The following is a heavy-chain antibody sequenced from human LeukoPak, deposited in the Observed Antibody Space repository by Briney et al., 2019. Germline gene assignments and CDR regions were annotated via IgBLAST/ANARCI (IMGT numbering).Heavy chain of an antibody. Sequence: PGGSLRLSCAASGFTFSSYWMHWVRQAPGKGLVWVSRINTDGSSTTYADSVKGRFTISRDNARNTLYLQMNSLRAEDTAVYYCATRAYYYYDSSGYYFDYWGQGTLVTVSS. CDR1: GFTFSSYW. V-gene: IGHV3-74*01. CDR3: ATRAYYYYDSSGYYFDY. D-gene: IGHD3-22*01. CDR2: INTDGSST. J-gene: IGHJ4*02.